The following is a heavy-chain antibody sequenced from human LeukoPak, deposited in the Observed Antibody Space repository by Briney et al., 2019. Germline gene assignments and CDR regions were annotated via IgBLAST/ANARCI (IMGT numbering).Heavy chain of an antibody. CDR1: GGSISGYY. V-gene: IGHV4-59*01. CDR2: VHYSGST. J-gene: IGHJ4*02. CDR3: AREMCSGDSCYSWGFDY. D-gene: IGHD2-15*01. Sequence: SETLSLTCTVSGGSISGYYWTWIRQPPGKGLEWIGYVHYSGSTNYNPSLKSRVTISEDTSNNQFSLKLTSVTAADTAVYYCAREMCSGDSCYSWGFDYWGQGTLVTVSS.